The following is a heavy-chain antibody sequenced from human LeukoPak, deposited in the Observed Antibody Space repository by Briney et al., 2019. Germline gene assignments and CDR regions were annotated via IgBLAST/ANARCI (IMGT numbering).Heavy chain of an antibody. CDR2: IDRDGVT. D-gene: IGHD4-17*01. V-gene: IGHV3-13*01. Sequence: GGSLRLSCAASGFMFSKYDMHWVRQVTGKGLEWVSGIDRDGVTYYSGSVRGRFTSSRENAKNSLDLQMNTLRAGDTGVYYCARENLEYGDYAIDYWGQGILVIVSS. CDR1: GFMFSKYD. CDR3: ARENLEYGDYAIDY. J-gene: IGHJ4*02.